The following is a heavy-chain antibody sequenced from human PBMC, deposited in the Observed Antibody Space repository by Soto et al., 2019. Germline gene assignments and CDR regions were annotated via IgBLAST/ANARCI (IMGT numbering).Heavy chain of an antibody. CDR3: ATALRFVDYLLKR. D-gene: IGHD3-9*01. J-gene: IGHJ4*02. CDR2: ITGASGDT. Sequence: GASVKVSCKASGYTLTTYPLHWVRQAPGQSLEWMGYITGASGDTRYSQKFRDRVTITRDTSANTAYLELNSLTSEDTAVYYCATALRFVDYLLKRWGQGTLVTVSS. CDR1: GYTLTTYP. V-gene: IGHV1-3*01.